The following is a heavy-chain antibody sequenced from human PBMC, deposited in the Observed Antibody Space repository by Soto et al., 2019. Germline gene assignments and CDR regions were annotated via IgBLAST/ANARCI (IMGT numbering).Heavy chain of an antibody. V-gene: IGHV1-18*01. CDR3: AREGLDYYESSGYYYGPVFDY. J-gene: IGHJ4*02. D-gene: IGHD3-22*01. Sequence: QVQLVQSGAEVKKPGASVKVSCKASNYTFTNYGISWVRQAAGQGLEWMGRISAYNGNTNYAQKLQGRVTMTTDTSTRTAYMELRSLRSDDTAVYYCAREGLDYYESSGYYYGPVFDYWGKGTLVTVSS. CDR2: ISAYNGNT. CDR1: NYTFTNYG.